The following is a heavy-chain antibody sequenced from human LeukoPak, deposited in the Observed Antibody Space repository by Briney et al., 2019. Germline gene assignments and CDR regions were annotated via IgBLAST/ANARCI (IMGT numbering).Heavy chain of an antibody. V-gene: IGHV1-2*02. D-gene: IGHD2-8*02. CDR1: GYTFTGYY. J-gene: IGHJ4*02. Sequence: GASVKVSCKASGYTFTGYYMHWVRQAPGQGLEWMGSVHPNTGVTNYAQKFQGRVTMARDTSISTAYMELSSLRSDDTAVYYCASLTISTGSGNYWGQGTLVTVSS. CDR3: ASLTISTGSGNY. CDR2: VHPNTGVT.